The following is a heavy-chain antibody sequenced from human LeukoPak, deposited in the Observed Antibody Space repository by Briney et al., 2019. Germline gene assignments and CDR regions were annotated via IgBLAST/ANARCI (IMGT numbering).Heavy chain of an antibody. CDR3: ARGSYCSSTSCYYYYYYMDV. CDR1: GGSISSYY. CDR2: IYTSGST. D-gene: IGHD2-2*01. V-gene: IGHV4-4*07. J-gene: IGHJ6*03. Sequence: PSKTLSLTCTVSGGSISSYYWRWIPQPAGKGLEWMGRIYTSGSTNYNPSLKSRVTMSVDTSKNQFSLKLSSVTAADTAVYYCARGSYCSSTSCYYYYYYMDVWAKGPRSPSP.